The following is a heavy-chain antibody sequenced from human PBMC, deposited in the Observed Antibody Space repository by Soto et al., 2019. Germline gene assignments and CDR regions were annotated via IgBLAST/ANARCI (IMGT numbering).Heavy chain of an antibody. V-gene: IGHV3-23*01. CDR3: ARDPSYDFWSEFDY. D-gene: IGHD3-3*01. CDR2: ISGSGGNT. J-gene: IGHJ4*02. CDR1: GVSSSSYA. Sequence: VLLLESGGGLIQPGGSLRLSCAVSGVSSSSYAMAWVPQAPGKGLEWVSAISGSGGNTYYADSAKGRFTISRDNSKNTLYLQMNSLRAEDTAVYYCARDPSYDFWSEFDYWGREFWSPSPQ.